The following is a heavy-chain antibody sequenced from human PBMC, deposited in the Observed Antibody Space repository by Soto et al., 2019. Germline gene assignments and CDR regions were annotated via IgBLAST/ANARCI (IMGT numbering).Heavy chain of an antibody. CDR1: GFTFSSYS. CDR2: ISSSSSTI. CDR3: SGEQADPLHY. Sequence: PGGSLRLCCAASGFTFSSYSMNWVRQAPGKGLEWVSYISSSSSTIYYADSVKGRFTISRDNAKNSLYLQMNSLRAEDTSFFYCSGEQADPLHYWSQRTLVTVSS. V-gene: IGHV3-48*01. J-gene: IGHJ4*02.